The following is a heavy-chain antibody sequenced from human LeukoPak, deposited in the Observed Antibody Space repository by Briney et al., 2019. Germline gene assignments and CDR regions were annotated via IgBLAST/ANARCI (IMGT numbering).Heavy chain of an antibody. CDR2: INHSGST. V-gene: IGHV4-34*01. D-gene: IGHD3-3*01. J-gene: IGHJ5*02. CDR1: GGSFSGYY. Sequence: SETLSLTCAVYGGSFSGYYWSWIRQPAGKGLEWIGEINHSGSTNYNPSLKSRVTISVDTSKNQFSLKLSSVTAADTAVYYCARGAEYYDFWSGYYYWFDPWGQGTLVTVSS. CDR3: ARGAEYYDFWSGYYYWFDP.